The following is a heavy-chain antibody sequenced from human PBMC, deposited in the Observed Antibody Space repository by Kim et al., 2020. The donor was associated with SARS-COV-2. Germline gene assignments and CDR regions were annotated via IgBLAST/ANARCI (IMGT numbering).Heavy chain of an antibody. V-gene: IGHV3-9*01. CDR3: TNLRTGSGDSDSHYMD. D-gene: IGHD2-21*01. Sequence: GGSLRLSCVASGFRLGDYGMHWVRQAPGKGLEWVSGISWNSNTIDYVDSVKGRFTISRDNARNYLYLQMNSLRTEDTAVSYCTNLRTGSGDSDSHYMD. CDR2: ISWNSNTI. CDR1: GFRLGDYG. J-gene: IGHJ6*03.